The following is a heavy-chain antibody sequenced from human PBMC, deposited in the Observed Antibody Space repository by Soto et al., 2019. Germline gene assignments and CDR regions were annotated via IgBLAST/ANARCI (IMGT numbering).Heavy chain of an antibody. V-gene: IGHV3-23*01. CDR2: ISATGIST. CDR1: GFTFATYA. CDR3: ARDKGTSSWTGFDF. Sequence: PGGSLRLSCAASGFTFATYAMSWVRQAPGKGLEWVSAISATGISTHYADSVKGRVTISRDNSANTLSLEMSSLTAEDTAVYYCARDKGTSSWTGFDFWGHGTLVTVSS. J-gene: IGHJ4*01. D-gene: IGHD1-1*01.